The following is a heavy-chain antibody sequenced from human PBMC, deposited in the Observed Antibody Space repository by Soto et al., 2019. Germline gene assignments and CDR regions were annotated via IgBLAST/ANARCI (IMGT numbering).Heavy chain of an antibody. Sequence: QVQLVESGGGVVQPGRSLRLSCAASGFTFSSYAMHWVRQTPDKGLQWVAVVSYHGTKTFYADSVKGRFTISRDNSKSTLFLRMNSLGPEDTAVYYCARASDHYGSGNYPQLGTDVWGRGTRVTVTS. D-gene: IGHD3-10*01. CDR3: ARASDHYGSGNYPQLGTDV. J-gene: IGHJ6*02. CDR1: GFTFSSYA. V-gene: IGHV3-30*04. CDR2: VSYHGTKT.